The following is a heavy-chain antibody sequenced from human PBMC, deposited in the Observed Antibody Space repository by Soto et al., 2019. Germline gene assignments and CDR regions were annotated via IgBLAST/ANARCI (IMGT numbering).Heavy chain of an antibody. J-gene: IGHJ4*02. D-gene: IGHD7-27*01. CDR3: ARGLFATETGDEGYFDY. V-gene: IGHV3-30-3*01. Sequence: GGSLRLSCAASGFTFSSYAMHWVRQAPGKGLEWVAVISYDGSNKYYADSVKGRFTISRDNSKNTLYLQMNSLRAEDTAVYYCARGLFATETGDEGYFDYWGQGTLVTVSS. CDR1: GFTFSSYA. CDR2: ISYDGSNK.